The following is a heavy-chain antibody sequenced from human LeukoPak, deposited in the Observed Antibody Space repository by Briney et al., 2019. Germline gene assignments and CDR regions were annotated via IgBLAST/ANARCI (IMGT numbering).Heavy chain of an antibody. J-gene: IGHJ6*03. CDR3: ARAAGDYGDYDYFYYMDV. D-gene: IGHD4-17*01. Sequence: GASVRVSCKASGYTFTGYYMHWVRQAPGQGLEWMGWINPTSGGTKYAQKFQGRVTVTRDTSISTAYMELNTLRSDDTAMYYCARAAGDYGDYDYFYYMDVWGKGTTVTISS. CDR1: GYTFTGYY. V-gene: IGHV1-2*02. CDR2: INPTSGGT.